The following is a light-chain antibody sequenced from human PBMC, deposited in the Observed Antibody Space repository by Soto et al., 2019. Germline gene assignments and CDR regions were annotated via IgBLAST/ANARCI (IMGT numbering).Light chain of an antibody. CDR2: EVS. CDR3: CSYTGSSTLF. CDR1: SSDVGAYKY. Sequence: QSALTQPASVSGSPGQSITISCTGTSSDVGAYKYVSWYQQHPGKAPKLMIYEVSNRPSGVSNRFSGSKSGNTASLTISGLQAEDEADYYCCSYTGSSTLFFGTGTKLTVL. J-gene: IGLJ1*01. V-gene: IGLV2-14*01.